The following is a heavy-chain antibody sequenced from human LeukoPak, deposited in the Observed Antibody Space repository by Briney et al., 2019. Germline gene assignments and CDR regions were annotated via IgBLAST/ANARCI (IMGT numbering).Heavy chain of an antibody. CDR3: AKAGRSCYGSGSYHWFDP. V-gene: IGHV3-30*02. J-gene: IGHJ5*02. CDR2: IRYDGSNK. CDR1: GFTFSSYG. Sequence: GGSLRLSCAASGFTFSSYGMHWVRQAPGKGLEWVAFIRYDGSNKYYADSVKGRFTISRDNSKNTLYLQMNSLRAEDTAVYYCAKAGRSCYGSGSYHWFDPWGQGTLVTVSS. D-gene: IGHD3-10*01.